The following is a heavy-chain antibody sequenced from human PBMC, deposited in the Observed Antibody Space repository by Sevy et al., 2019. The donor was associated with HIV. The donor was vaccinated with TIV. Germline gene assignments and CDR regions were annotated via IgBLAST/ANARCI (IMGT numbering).Heavy chain of an antibody. J-gene: IGHJ4*02. CDR1: GFTFNTHA. CDR3: ARGKVLTDY. CDR2: ISGPGYST. D-gene: IGHD3-10*01. Sequence: GGSLRLSCAASGFTFNTHAMNWVRQAPGKGLEWVSVISGPGYSTHYADSVKGRFTISRDNSKNTLYLQMNSLRADDTAVYYCARGKVLTDYWGQGTLVTVSS. V-gene: IGHV3-23*01.